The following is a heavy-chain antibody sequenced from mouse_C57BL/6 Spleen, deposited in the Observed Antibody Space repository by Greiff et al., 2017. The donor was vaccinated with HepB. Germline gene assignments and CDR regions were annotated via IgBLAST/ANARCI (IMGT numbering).Heavy chain of an antibody. Sequence: VQLQQSGPVLVKPGASVKVSCKASGYTFTDYYMNWVKQSHGKSLEWIGVINPYNGGTSYNQKFKGKATLTVDKSSSTAYMELNSLTSEDSAVYYCARSTTAYFDYWGQGTTLTVSS. CDR3: ARSTTAYFDY. CDR1: GYTFTDYY. J-gene: IGHJ2*01. CDR2: INPYNGGT. D-gene: IGHD1-2*01. V-gene: IGHV1-19*01.